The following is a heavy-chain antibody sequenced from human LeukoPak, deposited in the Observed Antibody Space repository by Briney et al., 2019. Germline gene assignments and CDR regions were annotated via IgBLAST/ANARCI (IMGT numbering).Heavy chain of an antibody. J-gene: IGHJ4*02. Sequence: ASVKVSCKASGGTLSSYAISWVRQAPGQGLALIGRIIPIFGTADHAHKFQARFMLTTDESTSTAYMALSSLKSEDTAVYYCAREVITMVRGVISPVASDYWGQGTLVTVSS. CDR3: AREVITMVRGVISPVASDY. CDR2: IIPIFGTA. V-gene: IGHV1-69*05. D-gene: IGHD3-10*01. CDR1: GGTLSSYA.